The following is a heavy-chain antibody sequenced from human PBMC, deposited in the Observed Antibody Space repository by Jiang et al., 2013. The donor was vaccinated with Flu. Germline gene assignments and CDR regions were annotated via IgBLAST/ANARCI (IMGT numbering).Heavy chain of an antibody. Sequence: TCAVSGYSISSGYYWGWIRQPPGKGLEWIGSIYHSGSTYYNPSLKSRVTISVDTSKNQFSLKLSSVTAADTAVYYCARHRGLGTVSTWWFDPWGQGTLVTVSS. J-gene: IGHJ5*02. CDR1: GYSISSGYY. V-gene: IGHV4-38-2*01. CDR3: ARHRGLGTVSTWWFDP. CDR2: IYHSGST. D-gene: IGHD5/OR15-5a*01.